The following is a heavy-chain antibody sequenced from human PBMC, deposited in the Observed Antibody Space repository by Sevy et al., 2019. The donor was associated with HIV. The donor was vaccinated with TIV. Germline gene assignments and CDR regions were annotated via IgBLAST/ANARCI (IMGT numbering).Heavy chain of an antibody. CDR1: GFTVSSNY. CDR3: ARGKSGYGYGLNS. D-gene: IGHD5-18*01. CDR2: IYSDGTT. Sequence: GGSLRLSCAASGFTVSSNYMTWVRQAPGKGLEGVSVIYSDGTTYHADSVKDRFTISRDNSKNTLYLQMYSLRAEDTAVYYCARGKSGYGYGLNSWGQGTLVTVSS. J-gene: IGHJ4*02. V-gene: IGHV3-66*01.